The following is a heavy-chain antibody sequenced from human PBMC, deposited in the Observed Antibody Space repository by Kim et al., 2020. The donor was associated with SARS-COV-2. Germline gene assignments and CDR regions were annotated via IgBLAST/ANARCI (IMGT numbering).Heavy chain of an antibody. D-gene: IGHD1-26*01. J-gene: IGHJ4*02. CDR2: ISWNSGSI. CDR3: ATGSYYSPLTRYYFDY. Sequence: GGSLRLSCAASGFTFGDYAMHWVRQAPGKGLEWVSGISWNSGSIGYADSVKGRFTISRDNAKNSLYLQMNSLRAEDTALYYCATGSYYSPLTRYYFDYWGQGTLVTVSS. CDR1: GFTFGDYA. V-gene: IGHV3-9*01.